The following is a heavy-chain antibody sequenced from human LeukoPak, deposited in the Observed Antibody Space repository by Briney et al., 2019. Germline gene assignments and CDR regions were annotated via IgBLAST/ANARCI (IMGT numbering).Heavy chain of an antibody. V-gene: IGHV1-69*13. CDR3: ARATRIVVAVYFDY. J-gene: IGHJ4*02. CDR1: GDTFSSYA. D-gene: IGHD6-19*01. CDR2: IIPIFGTA. Sequence: ASVKVSCKASGDTFSSYAISWVRQAPGQGLEWMGGIIPIFGTANYAQKLQGRVTITADESTSTAYMDLSSLRSEDTAVYYCARATRIVVAVYFDYWGQGTLVTVSS.